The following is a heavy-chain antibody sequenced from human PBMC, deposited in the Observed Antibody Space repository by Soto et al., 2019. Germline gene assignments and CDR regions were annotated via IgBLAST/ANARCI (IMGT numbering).Heavy chain of an antibody. CDR3: ARARITMVRGVRYGMDV. V-gene: IGHV4-34*01. CDR2: INHSGST. D-gene: IGHD3-10*01. CDR1: GGSFSGYY. J-gene: IGHJ6*02. Sequence: LSLTCAVYGGSFSGYYWSWIRQPPGKGLEWIGEINHSGSTNYNPSLKSRVTISVDTSKNQFSLKLSSVTAADTAVYYCARARITMVRGVRYGMDVWGQGTTVTVSS.